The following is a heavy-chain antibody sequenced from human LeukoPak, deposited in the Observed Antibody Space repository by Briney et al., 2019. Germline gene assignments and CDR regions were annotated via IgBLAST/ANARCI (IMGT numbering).Heavy chain of an antibody. CDR3: ATVATRPPSRAFDI. CDR2: VDPEDGET. CDR1: GYTFTDYY. Sequence: GASVKVSCKVSGYTFTDYYMHWVQQAPGKGLEWMGLVDPEDGETIYAEKFQGRVTITADTSTDTAYMELSSLRSEDTAVYYCATVATRPPSRAFDIWGQGTMVTVSS. J-gene: IGHJ3*02. V-gene: IGHV1-69-2*01.